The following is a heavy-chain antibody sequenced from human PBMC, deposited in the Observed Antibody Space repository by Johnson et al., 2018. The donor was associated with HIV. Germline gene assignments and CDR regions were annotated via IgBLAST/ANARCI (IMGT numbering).Heavy chain of an antibody. V-gene: IGHV3-66*01. CDR1: GFTVSSNY. Sequence: VQLVESWGGLVQPGGSLRLSCAASGFTVSSNYMSWVRQSPGKGLEWVSVIYSGGNTYYADSVKGRFTISRDNSKNTLYLQMNSLRAEDTAVYYCAREGKDAFEIWGQGTMVTVSS. CDR3: AREGKDAFEI. D-gene: IGHD3-10*01. CDR2: IYSGGNT. J-gene: IGHJ3*02.